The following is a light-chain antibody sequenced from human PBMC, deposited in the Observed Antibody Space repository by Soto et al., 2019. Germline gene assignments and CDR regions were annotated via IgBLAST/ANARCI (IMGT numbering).Light chain of an antibody. Sequence: DIQMTQSPSSLSASVGDRVTITCRASQSISSYLNWYQQKPGKAPKLLIYAASSLQSEVPSRFSGSESGTDYTLTISSLQPEDFATYYCQQSYSTPYTLGQGTQLEIK. CDR3: QQSYSTPYT. CDR2: AAS. J-gene: IGKJ2*01. CDR1: QSISSY. V-gene: IGKV1-39*01.